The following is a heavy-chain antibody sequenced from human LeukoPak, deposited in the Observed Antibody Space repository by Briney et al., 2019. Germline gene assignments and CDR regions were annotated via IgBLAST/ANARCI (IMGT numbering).Heavy chain of an antibody. Sequence: GGSLRLSCATSGFTFNDYTIHWVRQAPGKGLEWVAVISYDGSNKYYADSVKGRFTISRDTSKNTLYLQMNSLRAEDTAIYFCARELWFGELFFDYWGQGTLVTVSS. V-gene: IGHV3-30*04. CDR1: GFTFNDYT. D-gene: IGHD3-10*01. CDR2: ISYDGSNK. J-gene: IGHJ4*02. CDR3: ARELWFGELFFDY.